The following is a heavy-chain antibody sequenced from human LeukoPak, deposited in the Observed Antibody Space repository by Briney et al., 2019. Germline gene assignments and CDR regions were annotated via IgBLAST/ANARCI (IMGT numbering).Heavy chain of an antibody. CDR1: GGSFSGYY. CDR3: ARGRSYGLRGVVAGLDY. J-gene: IGHJ4*02. D-gene: IGHD5-18*01. V-gene: IGHV4-34*01. Sequence: SETLSLTCAVYGGSFSGYYWSWIRQPPGEGLEWIGEINHSGSTNYNPSLKSRVTISVDTSKNQFSLKLSSVTAADTAVYYCARGRSYGLRGVVAGLDYWGQGTLVTVSS. CDR2: INHSGST.